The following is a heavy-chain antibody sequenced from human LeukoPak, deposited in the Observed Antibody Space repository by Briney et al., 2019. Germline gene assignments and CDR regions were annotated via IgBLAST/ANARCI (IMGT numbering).Heavy chain of an antibody. Sequence: SETLSLTCTVSGGSISSYYWSWIRQPPGKGLEWIGYIYYSGSTNYNPSLKSRVTISVDTSKNQFSLKLSSVTAADTAVYYCASGYCSSTSCHDAFDIWGQGTMVTVSS. V-gene: IGHV4-59*01. D-gene: IGHD2-2*03. CDR3: ASGYCSSTSCHDAFDI. CDR1: GGSISSYY. CDR2: IYYSGST. J-gene: IGHJ3*02.